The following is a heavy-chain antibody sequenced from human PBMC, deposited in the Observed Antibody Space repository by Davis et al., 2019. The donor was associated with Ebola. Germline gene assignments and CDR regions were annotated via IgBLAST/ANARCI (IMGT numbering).Heavy chain of an antibody. J-gene: IGHJ4*02. Sequence: PSETLSLTCTVSGGSISSSSYYWGWIRQPPGKGLEWIGYIYYSGSTNYNPSLKSRVTISVDTSKNQFSLKLSSVTAADTAVYYCARRGAPTIAARPSFDYWGQGTLVTVSS. V-gene: IGHV4-61*05. CDR1: GGSISSSSYY. CDR3: ARRGAPTIAARPSFDY. CDR2: IYYSGST. D-gene: IGHD6-6*01.